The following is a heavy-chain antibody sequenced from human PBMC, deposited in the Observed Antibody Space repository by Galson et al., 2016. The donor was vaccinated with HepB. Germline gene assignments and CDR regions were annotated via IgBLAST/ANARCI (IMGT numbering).Heavy chain of an antibody. V-gene: IGHV3-33*01. J-gene: IGHJ4*02. D-gene: IGHD2-8*01. CDR1: ELIFRGHG. CDR3: ARGLNDPYYFDY. CDR2: LWFAGSKH. Sequence: LRLSCAAPELIFRGHGMHWVRQAPGTGLEWVAVLWFAGSKHTYGASVKGRFTISRDNSKNTVYLQMDSLRADDTAVYYCARGLNDPYYFDYWGQGTLVTVSS.